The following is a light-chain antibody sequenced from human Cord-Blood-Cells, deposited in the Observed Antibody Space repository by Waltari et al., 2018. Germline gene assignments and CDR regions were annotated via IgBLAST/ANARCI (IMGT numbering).Light chain of an antibody. CDR3: AAWDDSLSGLWV. CDR1: SSNIGSNY. CDR2: RNK. Sequence: QSVLTQPPSASGTPGQRVTISCSGSSSNIGSNYVYWYQQLPGTAPKLPIYRNKQRPSGVPGRFAGSKSGTSASLAISGLRSEDEADYYCAAWDDSLSGLWVFGGGTKLTVL. V-gene: IGLV1-47*01. J-gene: IGLJ3*02.